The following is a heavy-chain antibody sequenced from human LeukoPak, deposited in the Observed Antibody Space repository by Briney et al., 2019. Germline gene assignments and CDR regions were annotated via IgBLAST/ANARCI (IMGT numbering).Heavy chain of an antibody. CDR1: GYTFSNYW. Sequence: GESLKISCAGSGYTFSNYWIAWVRQMPGKGLEWMGTFYPGDSDARYSPSFQGQVFFSVDDSRTTAYLEWSSLKASDTATYYCARESETSRMWYAPWGQGTLVTVSS. D-gene: IGHD2-2*01. V-gene: IGHV5-51*01. CDR3: ARESETSRMWYAP. CDR2: FYPGDSDA. J-gene: IGHJ5*02.